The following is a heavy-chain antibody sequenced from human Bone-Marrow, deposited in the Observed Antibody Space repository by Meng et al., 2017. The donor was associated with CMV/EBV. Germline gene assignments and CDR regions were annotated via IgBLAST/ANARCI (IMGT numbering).Heavy chain of an antibody. Sequence: GESLKISCAASGFTFSSYAMHWVRQAPGKGLEWVAVISYDGSNKYYADSVKGRFTISRDNAKNSLYLQMNSLRAEDTAVYYCARDNIVVVPAAPANYYYGMDVWGQGTTVTVSS. V-gene: IGHV3-30*04. J-gene: IGHJ6*02. CDR1: GFTFSSYA. CDR3: ARDNIVVVPAAPANYYYGMDV. D-gene: IGHD2-2*01. CDR2: ISYDGSNK.